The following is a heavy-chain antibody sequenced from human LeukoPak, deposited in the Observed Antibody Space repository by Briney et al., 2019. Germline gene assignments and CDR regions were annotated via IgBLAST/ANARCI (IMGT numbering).Heavy chain of an antibody. V-gene: IGHV4-34*01. CDR2: INHSGST. J-gene: IGHJ4*02. CDR3: ARRSGREIDY. Sequence: SETLSLTCAVYGGSFSGYYWSWIRQPPGKGLEWIGEINHSGSTNYNPSLKSRVTISVDTSKNQFSLKLSSVTAADTAVYYCARRSGREIDYWGQGTLVTVSS. CDR1: GGSFSGYY.